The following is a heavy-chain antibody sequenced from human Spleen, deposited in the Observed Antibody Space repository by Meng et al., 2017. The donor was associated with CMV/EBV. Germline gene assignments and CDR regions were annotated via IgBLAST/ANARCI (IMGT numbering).Heavy chain of an antibody. J-gene: IGHJ6*02. CDR2: INPNTGDA. V-gene: IGHV1-2*02. CDR3: ARLFHTILGTAYYYGMDV. D-gene: IGHD3-3*01. Sequence: ASVKVSCKASGYTFTGHYIHWVRQAPGAGLEWMGWINPNTGDARYAPNFQGRVTLTSDTSISTAYMQLSRLQSDDTAVYYCARLFHTILGTAYYYGMDVWGPGTMVTVSS. CDR1: GYTFTGHY.